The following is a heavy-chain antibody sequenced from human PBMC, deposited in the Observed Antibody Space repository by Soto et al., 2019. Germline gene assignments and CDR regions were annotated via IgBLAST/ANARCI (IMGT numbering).Heavy chain of an antibody. CDR1: GGSISSYY. CDR2: IYYSGST. J-gene: IGHJ6*03. V-gene: IGHV4-59*01. D-gene: IGHD5-12*01. CDR3: ARDYSGYDPTLGYYYYMDV. Sequence: PSETLSLTCTVSGGSISSYYWSWIRQPPGKGLEWIGYIYYSGSTNYNPSLKSRVTISIDTSKNQFSLKLSSVTAADTAVYYCARDYSGYDPTLGYYYYMDVWGKGTTVTVSS.